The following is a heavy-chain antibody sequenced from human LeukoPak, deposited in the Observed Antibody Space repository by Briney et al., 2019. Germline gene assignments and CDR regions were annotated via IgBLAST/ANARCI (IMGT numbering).Heavy chain of an antibody. Sequence: PSETLSLTCTVSGASVSSGGYYWSWIWQPPGKGLEWIGNIYYSGSTNYNPSLKSRVTISVDTSKNQFSLKVSSVTAADTAVYYCARRGGAGRSFDYWGQGTLVTVSS. V-gene: IGHV4-61*08. CDR1: GASVSSGGYY. D-gene: IGHD2-21*01. CDR2: IYYSGST. J-gene: IGHJ4*02. CDR3: ARRGGAGRSFDY.